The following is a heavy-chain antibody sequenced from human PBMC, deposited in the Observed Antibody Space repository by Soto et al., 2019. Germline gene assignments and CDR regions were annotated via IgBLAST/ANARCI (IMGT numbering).Heavy chain of an antibody. D-gene: IGHD4-17*01. CDR1: GGSISSYY. V-gene: IGHV4-59*12. J-gene: IGHJ4*02. Sequence: SETLSLTCTVSGGSISSYYWSWIRQPPGKGLEWIGYIYYSGSTNYNPSLKSRVTISVDTSKNQFSLKLSSVTAADTAVYYCAREYGDYAMYYFDYWGQGTLVTVSS. CDR2: IYYSGST. CDR3: AREYGDYAMYYFDY.